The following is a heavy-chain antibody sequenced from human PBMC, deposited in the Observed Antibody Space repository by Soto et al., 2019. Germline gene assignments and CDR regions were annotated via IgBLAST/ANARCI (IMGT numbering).Heavy chain of an antibody. J-gene: IGHJ6*02. CDR1: GYTFTSYA. V-gene: IGHV1-3*01. CDR3: ARGRDYYDSSGYYYYYYGMDV. D-gene: IGHD3-22*01. Sequence: GASGKASCKASGYTFTSYAMHWVRQAPGQRLEWMGWINAGNGNTKYSQKFQGRVTITRDTSASTAYMELSSLRSEDTAVYYCARGRDYYDSSGYYYYYYGMDVWCQGTTVTVSS. CDR2: INAGNGNT.